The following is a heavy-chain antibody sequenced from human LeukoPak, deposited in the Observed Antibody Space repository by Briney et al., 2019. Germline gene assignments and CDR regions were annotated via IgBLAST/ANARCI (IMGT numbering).Heavy chain of an antibody. CDR1: GFSFSNYA. CDR3: ARDGCSVTSCWTWWGYFDY. Sequence: PGGSLRLSCAASGFSFSNYAMHWVRQAPGKGLEWVAVTSYDGNNNDYVDSVKGRFTISRDKSKNTLYLQMNSLRPEDTAVYYCARDGCSVTSCWTWWGYFDYWGQGTLVTVSS. V-gene: IGHV3-30-3*01. J-gene: IGHJ4*02. CDR2: TSYDGNNN. D-gene: IGHD2-2*01.